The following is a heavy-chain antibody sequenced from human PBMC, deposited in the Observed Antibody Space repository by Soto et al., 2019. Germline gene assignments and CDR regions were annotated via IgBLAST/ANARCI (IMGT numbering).Heavy chain of an antibody. J-gene: IGHJ4*02. V-gene: IGHV1-18*01. Sequence: QVQLLQSGPEVKRPGASVKVSCQASGYTFTAYGLNWVRRAQGRGLEWMGRIATHDGSSVSAQRLQDSLTLTRDSFTSTAYMELRGLTSDDTGLYYCARNDGDDSTNFWGQGTLVTVSS. CDR2: IATHDGSS. D-gene: IGHD3-22*01. CDR1: GYTFTAYG. CDR3: ARNDGDDSTNF.